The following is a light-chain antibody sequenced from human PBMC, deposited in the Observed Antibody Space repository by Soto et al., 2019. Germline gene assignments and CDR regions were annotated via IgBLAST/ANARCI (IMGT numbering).Light chain of an antibody. V-gene: IGKV3-11*01. J-gene: IGKJ5*01. CDR3: QQYGSSSIT. CDR1: QSVSSY. CDR2: DAS. Sequence: IGCTQSRATLSLTPVERAPLSCRASQSVSSYLAWYQQKPGQAPRLLIYDASNRATGIPARFSGSGSGTDFTLTISSLEPEDFAVYYCQQYGSSSITSCQGTRLEI.